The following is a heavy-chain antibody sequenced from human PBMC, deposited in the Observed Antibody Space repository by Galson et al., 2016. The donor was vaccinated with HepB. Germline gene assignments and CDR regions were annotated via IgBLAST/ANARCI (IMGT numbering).Heavy chain of an antibody. V-gene: IGHV3-7*03. CDR3: VRDDDSWRP. D-gene: IGHD3-16*01. J-gene: IGHJ5*02. CDR1: GFTFSDYW. CDR2: IKPDGGET. Sequence: SLRLSCAGSGFTFSDYWMAWVRQAPGKGPEFVANIKPDGGETYYLDSVKGRFTISRDNAKNSLDLLMSSLRAEDRAVYYCVRDDDSWRPWGQGTLVTVSS.